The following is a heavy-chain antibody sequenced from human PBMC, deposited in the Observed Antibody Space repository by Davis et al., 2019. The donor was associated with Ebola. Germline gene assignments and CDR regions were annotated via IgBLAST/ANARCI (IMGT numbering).Heavy chain of an antibody. CDR3: ARPWGTSWSGHYYFDY. Sequence: AASAKVSCKASGDMFTDYYINWVRQAPGQGLEWRGIVNPSGGSTTYAQKFQGRVTMTRDTSTSTVYMELNSLRSEDTAVYYCARPWGTSWSGHYYFDYWGKGSLVTVSS. J-gene: IGHJ4*02. D-gene: IGHD2-2*01. V-gene: IGHV1-46*01. CDR2: VNPSGGST. CDR1: GDMFTDYY.